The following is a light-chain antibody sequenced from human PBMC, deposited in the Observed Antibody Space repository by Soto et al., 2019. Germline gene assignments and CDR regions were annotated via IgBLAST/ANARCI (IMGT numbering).Light chain of an antibody. CDR2: EVR. CDR1: SSDVGAYNY. CDR3: SSYRSSTTVV. V-gene: IGLV2-14*01. Sequence: QSVLTQPASVSGSPGQSITISCTGTSSDVGAYNYVSWYQQYPGRAPKVIIFEVRKRPSGVSTRFSGSKSGDTASPTISGLQAEDEADYYCSSYRSSTTVVFGTGTKVTVL. J-gene: IGLJ1*01.